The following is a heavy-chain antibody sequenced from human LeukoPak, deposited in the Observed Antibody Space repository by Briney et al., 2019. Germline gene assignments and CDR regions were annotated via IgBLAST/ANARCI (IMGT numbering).Heavy chain of an antibody. V-gene: IGHV4-34*01. Sequence: SETLSLTCGVYGGSFSGYYWSWIRQPPGKGLEWIGEINHRGSTNYNPSLKSRVTISVDTSKNRFSLKLTSLTAADTAVYYCARLSYYGDYGPIDYRGQGTLVTVSS. CDR3: ARLSYYGDYGPIDY. D-gene: IGHD4-17*01. CDR1: GGSFSGYY. J-gene: IGHJ4*02. CDR2: INHRGST.